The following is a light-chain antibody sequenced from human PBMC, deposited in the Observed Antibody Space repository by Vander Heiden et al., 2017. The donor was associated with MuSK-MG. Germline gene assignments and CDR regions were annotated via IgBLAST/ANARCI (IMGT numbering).Light chain of an antibody. CDR2: AAS. V-gene: IGKV1-39*01. CDR1: QSSSSY. CDR3: QQCERTPWT. J-gene: IGKJ1*01. Sequence: DIQMTQSPSSLSASVGDRVTITCRASQSSSSYLNWYQQKPGKAPKLLIYAASSLQSGVPSRFSGSGSGTDFTLTISRLQPEDFATYYCQQCERTPWTFGQGTRVEMK.